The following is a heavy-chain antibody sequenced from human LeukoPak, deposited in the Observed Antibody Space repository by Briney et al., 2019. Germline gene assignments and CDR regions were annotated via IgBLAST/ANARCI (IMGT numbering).Heavy chain of an antibody. J-gene: IGHJ5*01. V-gene: IGHV4-39*02. D-gene: IGHD3-10*01. Sequence: SETLSLTCTVSGGSIGSSSYYWGWIRQPPGKGLEWIGSIFRTGSAYYSASLKSRVSISVDTSKNHIALKVTSVTAADTAVYFCARRVGFYGSGSLNYFDPWGQGILVSVSS. CDR3: ARRVGFYGSGSLNYFDP. CDR2: IFRTGSA. CDR1: GGSIGSSSYY.